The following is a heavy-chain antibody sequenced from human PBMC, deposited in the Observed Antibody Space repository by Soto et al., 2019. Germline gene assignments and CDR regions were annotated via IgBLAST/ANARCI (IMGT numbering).Heavy chain of an antibody. CDR1: GFTFSSYS. CDR3: ARVFLDRFDY. D-gene: IGHD3-3*01. CDR2: ISSSSSYI. V-gene: IGHV3-21*01. Sequence: GGSLRLSCAASGFTFSSYSMNWVRQAPGEGLEWVSSISSSSSYIYYAASVMGRFTISRDNAKNSLYLQMNSLRAEDTAVYYCARVFLDRFDYWGQGTLLTVSS. J-gene: IGHJ4*02.